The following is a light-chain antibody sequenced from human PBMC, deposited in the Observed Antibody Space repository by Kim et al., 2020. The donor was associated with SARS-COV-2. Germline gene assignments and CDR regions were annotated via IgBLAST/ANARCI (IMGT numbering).Light chain of an antibody. V-gene: IGKV3-15*01. Sequence: VPPEETATPSCAAKQSVSTYSGWYQKKPRQPPRLLFYGASTRATGIPARFSGGGSRAEITLTISRLQSEDFADYYCQQYNNWPGTFGQGTKVDIK. CDR3: QQYNNWPGT. CDR2: GAS. J-gene: IGKJ1*01. CDR1: QSVSTY.